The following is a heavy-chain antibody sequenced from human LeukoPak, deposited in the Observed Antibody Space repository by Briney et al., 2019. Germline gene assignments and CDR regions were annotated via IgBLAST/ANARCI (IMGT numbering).Heavy chain of an antibody. Sequence: PGGSLRLSCAASGFTLSSYGMHWVRQAPGKGLEWVAVISYDGSNKYYADSVKGRFTISRDNSKNTLYLQMNSLRAEDTAVYYCAKVRGSSTSWVDPWGQGTLVTVSS. J-gene: IGHJ5*02. CDR2: ISYDGSNK. D-gene: IGHD2-2*01. CDR3: AKVRGSSTSWVDP. V-gene: IGHV3-30*18. CDR1: GFTLSSYG.